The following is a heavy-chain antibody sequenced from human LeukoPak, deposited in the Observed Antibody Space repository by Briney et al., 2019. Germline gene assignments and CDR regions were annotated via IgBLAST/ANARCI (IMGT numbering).Heavy chain of an antibody. CDR2: IATSGDT. CDR1: GFTFSSYD. J-gene: IGHJ3*02. Sequence: GGSLRLSCAASGFTFSSYDMHWVGQGTGKGLEWVSAIATSGDTYYPGSVRGRFTLSRENAKNSLYLQMNSLRAEDTAVYYCTRGGVYAFDIWGQGTMVPVSS. CDR3: TRGGVYAFDI. D-gene: IGHD3-16*01. V-gene: IGHV3-13*01.